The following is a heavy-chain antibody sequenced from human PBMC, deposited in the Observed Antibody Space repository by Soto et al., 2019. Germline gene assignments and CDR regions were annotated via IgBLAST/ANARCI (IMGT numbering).Heavy chain of an antibody. CDR1: GFTFSSYA. CDR3: AKVSSSWYAGFFDL. J-gene: IGHJ4*02. Sequence: GGSLRLCCAASGFTFSSYAMSWVRQAPGKGLEWVSSISSSSSTIYYADSVKGRFTISRDNAKNSLYLQMNSLRAEDTAVYYCAKVSSSWYAGFFDLWGQGTLVTVSS. V-gene: IGHV3-48*01. D-gene: IGHD6-13*01. CDR2: ISSSSSTI.